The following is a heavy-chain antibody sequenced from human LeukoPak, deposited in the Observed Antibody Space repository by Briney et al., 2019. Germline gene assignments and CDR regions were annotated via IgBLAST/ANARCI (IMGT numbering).Heavy chain of an antibody. D-gene: IGHD3-22*01. CDR2: IYYSGST. V-gene: IGHV4-59*01. J-gene: IGHJ6*03. CDR1: GGSISSYY. CDR3: ARDRLDSYYYMDV. Sequence: SETLSLTCTVSGGSISSYYWSWIRQPPGKGLEWIGYIYYSGSTNYNPSLKSRVIISVDTSKNQFSLRLSSVTAADTAVYYCARDRLDSYYYMDVWGKGTTVTVSS.